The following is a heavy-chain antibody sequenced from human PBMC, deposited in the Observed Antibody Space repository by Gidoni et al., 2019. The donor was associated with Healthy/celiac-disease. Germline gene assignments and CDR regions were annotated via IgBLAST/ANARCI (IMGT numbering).Heavy chain of an antibody. CDR2: MNPNSGNT. J-gene: IGHJ5*02. D-gene: IGHD2-15*01. CDR1: GYTFTSYD. V-gene: IGHV1-8*01. CDR3: ARGGYCSGGSCYFNWFDP. Sequence: QVQLVQSGAEVKKPGASVTVSCKASGYTFTSYDLNWVRQATGQGLEWMGWMNPNSGNTGYAQKCQGRVTMTRNTSISTAYMELSSLRSEDTAVYYCARGGYCSGGSCYFNWFDPWGQGTLVTVSS.